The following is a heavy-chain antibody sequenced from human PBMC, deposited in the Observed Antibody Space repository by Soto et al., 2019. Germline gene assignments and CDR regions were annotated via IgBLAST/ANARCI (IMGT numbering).Heavy chain of an antibody. J-gene: IGHJ4*02. Sequence: PXGSLSLSCEASVFTFSVFWVHCVRQPPGRWRVWVSRVQGNGIGKNYADSVESRFTISRDNAKNTVYLQMNGLRSDYTALYYCAITYAGDPAGFDYWGQGTLVTVSS. V-gene: IGHV3-74*01. CDR3: AITYAGDPAGFDY. CDR2: VQGNGIGK. CDR1: VFTFSVFW. D-gene: IGHD6-13*01.